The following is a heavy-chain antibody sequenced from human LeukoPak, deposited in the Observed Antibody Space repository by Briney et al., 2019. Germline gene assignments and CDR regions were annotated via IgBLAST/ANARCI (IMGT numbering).Heavy chain of an antibody. V-gene: IGHV3-48*03. D-gene: IGHD1-1*01. CDR2: ITSDGNTR. CDR3: ARSTTTSLFDF. Sequence: RGSLRLSCAASGFTFSSYEMNWVRQAPGKGLEWVSFITSDGNTRFYADSVKGRFTISRDNAKNSLYLQMNSLRAEDTAVYHCARSTTTSLFDFWGQGTLVAVSS. CDR1: GFTFSSYE. J-gene: IGHJ4*02.